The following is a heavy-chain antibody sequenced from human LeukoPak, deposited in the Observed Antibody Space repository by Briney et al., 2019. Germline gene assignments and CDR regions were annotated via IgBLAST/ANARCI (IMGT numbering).Heavy chain of an antibody. Sequence: KASETLSLTCTVSGGSISSYYWSWIRQPPGKGLEWIGYIYYSGSTNYNPSLKSRVTISVETSKNQFSLKLSSVTAADTAVYYCAREGYSSSVWFDPWGQGTLVTVSS. D-gene: IGHD6-13*01. CDR1: GGSISSYY. CDR3: AREGYSSSVWFDP. J-gene: IGHJ5*02. V-gene: IGHV4-59*01. CDR2: IYYSGST.